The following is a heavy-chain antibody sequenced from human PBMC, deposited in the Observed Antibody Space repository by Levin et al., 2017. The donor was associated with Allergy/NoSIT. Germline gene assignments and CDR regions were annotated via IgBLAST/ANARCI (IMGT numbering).Heavy chain of an antibody. Sequence: ASVKVSCAASGFTFSDYWLTWVRQAPGKGLEWVANIKQDGSEKFYVDSVKGRFTISRDNAKNSVYLQVDSLRAEDTAVYYCARQTFCSSGACYSRTNYYFDYWGRGTLVTVSS. CDR1: GFTFSDYW. D-gene: IGHD2-15*01. CDR2: IKQDGSEK. J-gene: IGHJ4*02. CDR3: ARQTFCSSGACYSRTNYYFDY. V-gene: IGHV3-7*01.